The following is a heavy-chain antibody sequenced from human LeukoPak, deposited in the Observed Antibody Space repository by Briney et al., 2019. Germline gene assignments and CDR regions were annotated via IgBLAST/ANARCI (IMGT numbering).Heavy chain of an antibody. CDR3: AKSPTYYFEY. CDR2: IYSGGST. D-gene: IGHD2/OR15-2a*01. CDR1: GFTFSSYA. J-gene: IGHJ4*02. Sequence: PGGSLRLSCAASGFTFSSYAMSWVRQAPGKGLEWVSVIYSGGSTYYADSVKGRFTISRDNSKNTLYLQMNSLRAEDTAVYYCAKSPTYYFEYWGQGTLVTVSS. V-gene: IGHV3-23*03.